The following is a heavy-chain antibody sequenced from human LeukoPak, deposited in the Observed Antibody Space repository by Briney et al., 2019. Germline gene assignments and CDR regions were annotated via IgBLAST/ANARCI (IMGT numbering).Heavy chain of an antibody. CDR1: GGSISSGDYY. CDR3: ARDSSYTLDAFDI. Sequence: SQTLTLTCTVSGGSISSGDYYWSWIRQPPGKGLEWIGYIYYSGSTYYNPSLKSRVTISVDTSKNQFSLKLSSVTAADTAVYYCARDSSYTLDAFDIWGQGTMVTVSS. D-gene: IGHD2-2*02. J-gene: IGHJ3*02. CDR2: IYYSGST. V-gene: IGHV4-30-4*01.